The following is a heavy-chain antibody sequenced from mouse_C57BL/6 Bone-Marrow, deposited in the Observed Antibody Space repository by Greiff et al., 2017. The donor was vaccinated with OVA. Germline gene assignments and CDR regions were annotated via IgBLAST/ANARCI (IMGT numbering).Heavy chain of an antibody. V-gene: IGHV1-69*01. CDR1: GYTFTSYW. CDR2: IDPSDSYT. CDR3: ARSGYSNFDYYAMDY. J-gene: IGHJ4*01. D-gene: IGHD2-5*01. Sequence: QVQLQQPGAELVMPGASVKLSCKASGYTFTSYWMHWVKQRPGQGLEWIGEIDPSDSYTNYTQKFKGKSTLTVDKSSSTADMQLSSLTSEDSAVYYCARSGYSNFDYYAMDYWGQGTSVTVSS.